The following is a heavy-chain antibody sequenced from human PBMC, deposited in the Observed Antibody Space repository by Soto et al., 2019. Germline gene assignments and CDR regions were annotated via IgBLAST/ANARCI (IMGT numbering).Heavy chain of an antibody. Sequence: SETLSLTCTVSGGSISSYYWSWIRQPPGKGLEWIGYIYYSGGTNYNPSLKSRVTILVDTSKNQFSLKLSSVTAADTAVYYCARRYGYSFDYWGQGTLVTVYS. CDR1: GGSISSYY. CDR2: IYYSGGT. J-gene: IGHJ4*02. D-gene: IGHD1-1*01. CDR3: ARRYGYSFDY. V-gene: IGHV4-59*08.